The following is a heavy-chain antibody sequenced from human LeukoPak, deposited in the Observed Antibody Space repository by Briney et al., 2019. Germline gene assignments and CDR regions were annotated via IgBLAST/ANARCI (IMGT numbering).Heavy chain of an antibody. Sequence: GGSLRLSCAAPRFSFSSYAMSWVRQAPGKGLEWVSAISGGGGSTYYADSVKGRFTISRDNSKNTLYLQMNSLRAEDTAVYYCAKDRGEVPTAIAYWGQGALVTVSS. V-gene: IGHV3-23*01. CDR2: ISGGGGST. D-gene: IGHD2-2*02. J-gene: IGHJ4*02. CDR1: RFSFSSYA. CDR3: AKDRGEVPTAIAY.